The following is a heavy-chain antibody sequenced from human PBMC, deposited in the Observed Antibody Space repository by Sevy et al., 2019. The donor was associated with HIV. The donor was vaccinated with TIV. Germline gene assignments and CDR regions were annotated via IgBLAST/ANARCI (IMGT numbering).Heavy chain of an antibody. V-gene: IGHV3-33*06. J-gene: IGHJ4*02. CDR1: GFTFSSSG. CDR3: AKDCSGGSCYFDY. Sequence: GGSLRLSCTASGFTFSSSGMHWVRQAPGEGLEWVAVIWYDGSNKYNGDSVKGRFTISRDNSKNTLYLQMNSLRAEDTAVYYCAKDCSGGSCYFDYWGQGTLVTVSS. D-gene: IGHD2-15*01. CDR2: IWYDGSNK.